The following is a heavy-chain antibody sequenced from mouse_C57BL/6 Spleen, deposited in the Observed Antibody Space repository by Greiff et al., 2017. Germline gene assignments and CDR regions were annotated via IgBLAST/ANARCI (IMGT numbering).Heavy chain of an antibody. CDR2: IHPNSGST. V-gene: IGHV1-64*01. Sequence: LQLQQPGAELVKPGASVKLSCKASGYTFTSYWMHWVKQRPGQGLEWIGMIHPNSGSTNYNEKFKSKATLTVDKSSSTAYMQLSSLTSEDSAVYYCARSDYYAMDDWGQGTSVTVSS. CDR1: GYTFTSYW. J-gene: IGHJ4*01. CDR3: ARSDYYAMDD.